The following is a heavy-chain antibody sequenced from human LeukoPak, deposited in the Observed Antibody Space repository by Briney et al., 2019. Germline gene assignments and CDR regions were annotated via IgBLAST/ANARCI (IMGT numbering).Heavy chain of an antibody. CDR3: AKGITSPGTGRDFDY. V-gene: IGHV3-48*01. Sequence: AGSLRLSCAASGFTFSSYSMNWVRQAPGKGLEWVSYISSSSSTMYYADSVKGRFTISRDNAKNSLYLQMNNLRAEDTAVFYCAKGITSPGTGRDFDYWGQGTLVTVSS. CDR1: GFTFSSYS. CDR2: ISSSSSTM. D-gene: IGHD6-13*01. J-gene: IGHJ4*02.